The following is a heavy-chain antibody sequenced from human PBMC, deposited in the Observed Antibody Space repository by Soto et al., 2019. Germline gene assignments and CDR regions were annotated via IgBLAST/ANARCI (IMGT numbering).Heavy chain of an antibody. CDR2: IKQDGNEE. CDR1: GFTFSSYW. V-gene: IGHV3-7*01. D-gene: IGHD5-12*01. Sequence: EAQLVESGGGVVQPGGSLRLSCAASGFTFSSYWMSWVRQAPGKGLEWVANIKQDGNEESYVDSVKGRFTISRDNTKNSLFLQMNSLRAEDTAVYYCASWGFIVATNWYFDLWGRGTLVTV. J-gene: IGHJ2*01. CDR3: ASWGFIVATNWYFDL.